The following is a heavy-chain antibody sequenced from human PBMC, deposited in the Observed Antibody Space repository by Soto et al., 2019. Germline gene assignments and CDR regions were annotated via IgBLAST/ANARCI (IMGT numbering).Heavy chain of an antibody. V-gene: IGHV3-30-3*01. CDR2: ISYDGNNK. J-gene: IGHJ6*02. CDR3: ARDKIVVVTYYHYGMDV. D-gene: IGHD2-21*02. CDR1: GFSFISYA. Sequence: QVQVVESGGGVVQPGRSLRLSCAASGFSFISYAMHWVRQAPGKGLEWVAVISYDGNNKYYADYVKGRFTIYRDNSKNTRYLQMNSLREEDMAVYYCARDKIVVVTYYHYGMDVWGQGTTVTVSS.